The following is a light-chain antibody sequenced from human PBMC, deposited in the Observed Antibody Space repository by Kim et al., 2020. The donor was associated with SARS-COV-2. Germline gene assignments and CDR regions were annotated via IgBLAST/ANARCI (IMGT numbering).Light chain of an antibody. V-gene: IGKV3-11*01. J-gene: IGKJ1*01. CDR2: DAS. CDR3: QQRSNWPRT. Sequence: SATRERATLSCRASQSIGNYLAWYQQKPGQAPSLLIYDASATATGVPARFSGSGSGTDFTLTISSLEPEDFAVYYCQQRSNWPRTFGQGTRVDIK. CDR1: QSIGNY.